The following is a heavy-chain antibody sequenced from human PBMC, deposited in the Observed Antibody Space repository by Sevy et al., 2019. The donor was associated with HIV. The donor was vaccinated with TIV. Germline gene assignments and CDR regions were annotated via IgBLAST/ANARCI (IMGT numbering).Heavy chain of an antibody. CDR1: GYTLIEFS. V-gene: IGHV1-24*01. J-gene: IGHJ4*02. CDR3: ATGLPREYVDCSSCYSDYFAY. CDR2: FDPEDGET. Sequence: ASVKVSCKVSGYTLIEFSMHWVRQAPGKGLEWMGGFDPEDGETIYAQRFQGRVTMTEDTSTDTAYMELSSLRSEDTAVYYCATGLPREYVDCSSCYSDYFAYWGQGTLVTVSS. D-gene: IGHD2-15*01.